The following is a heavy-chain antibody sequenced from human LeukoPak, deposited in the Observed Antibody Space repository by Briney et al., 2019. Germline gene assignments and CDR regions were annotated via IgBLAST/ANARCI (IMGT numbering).Heavy chain of an antibody. Sequence: PGGSLRLSCAASGFTFSSYAMSWVRQARGKGLEWVSAISGSGGSTYYADCVKGRFTISRENSKNTLYLQMNSLRAEDTAVYYCAKDLWFGEFLFDYWGQGTLVTVSS. CDR1: GFTFSSYA. CDR3: AKDLWFGEFLFDY. V-gene: IGHV3-23*01. D-gene: IGHD3-10*01. CDR2: ISGSGGST. J-gene: IGHJ4*02.